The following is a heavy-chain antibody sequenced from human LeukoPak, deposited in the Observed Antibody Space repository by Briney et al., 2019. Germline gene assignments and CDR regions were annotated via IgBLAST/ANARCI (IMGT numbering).Heavy chain of an antibody. D-gene: IGHD3-22*01. CDR2: ISWDGTT. CDR1: GFTFEDYT. V-gene: IGHV3-43*01. Sequence: GGSLRLSCVASGFTFEDYTMHWVRQAPGKTLEWVSLISWDGTTYYTDSVKGRFTISRDNSENSLYLQMDTLRSEDTAFYYCVKDLSYESSGHVLEYWGQGTLVTVSS. CDR3: VKDLSYESSGHVLEY. J-gene: IGHJ4*02.